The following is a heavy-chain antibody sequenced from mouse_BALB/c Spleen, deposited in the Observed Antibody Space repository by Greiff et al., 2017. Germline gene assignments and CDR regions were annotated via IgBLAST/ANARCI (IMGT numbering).Heavy chain of an antibody. V-gene: IGHV5-17*02. CDR1: GFTFSSFG. D-gene: IGHD2-14*01. Sequence: DVKLVESGGGLVQPGGSRKLSCAASGFTFSSFGMHWVRQAPEKGLEWVAYISSGSSTIYYADTVKGRFTISGDNPKNTLFLQMTSLRSEDTAMYYCARSGYDVAFFDYWGQGTTLTVSS. CDR3: ARSGYDVAFFDY. J-gene: IGHJ2*01. CDR2: ISSGSSTI.